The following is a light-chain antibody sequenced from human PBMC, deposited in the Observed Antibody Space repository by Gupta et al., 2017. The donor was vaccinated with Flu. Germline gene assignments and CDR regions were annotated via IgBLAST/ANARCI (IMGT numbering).Light chain of an antibody. CDR3: SSYTSSSTLV. CDR1: SSDVGGYNY. Sequence: QSALIQPASVSGSPGQSITISCTGTSSDVGGYNYVSWYQQHPGKAPKLMIYEVSNRPSGVSNRVSGSKSGNTASLTISGLQAEDEADYYYSSYTSSSTLVFGGGTKLTVL. V-gene: IGLV2-14*01. CDR2: EVS. J-gene: IGLJ2*01.